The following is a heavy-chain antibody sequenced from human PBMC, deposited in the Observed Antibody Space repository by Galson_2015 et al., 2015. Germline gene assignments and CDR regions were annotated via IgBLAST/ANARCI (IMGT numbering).Heavy chain of an antibody. CDR2: IVPFFAAP. J-gene: IGHJ5*02. Sequence: SVKVSCKASGGSFSTFAISWVRQAPGEGLEWMGGIVPFFAAPKYSQKFQGRVTISADKSTSTAYMELRGLRSEDTAVYYCARHSYCSGGNCLFIGGWFDPWGQGTLVTVSS. CDR3: ARHSYCSGGNCLFIGGWFDP. D-gene: IGHD2-15*01. CDR1: GGSFSTFA. V-gene: IGHV1-69*06.